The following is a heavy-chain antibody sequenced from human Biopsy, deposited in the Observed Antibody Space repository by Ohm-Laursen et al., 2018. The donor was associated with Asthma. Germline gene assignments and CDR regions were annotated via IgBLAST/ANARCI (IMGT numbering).Heavy chain of an antibody. CDR3: ARCQVGYSSGWSLLLKKIYYSGMDV. CDR2: IMTVFGTT. V-gene: IGHV1-69*13. CDR1: GGTFSNFA. Sequence: SVKVSCNAPGGTFSNFAISWVRQAPGQGLEWLGGIMTVFGTTNCAQKFQGRVTITADESTSTAYMEVTSLRSEDTAIYYCARCQVGYSSGWSLLLKKIYYSGMDVWGQGTAVTVSS. J-gene: IGHJ6*02. D-gene: IGHD6-19*01.